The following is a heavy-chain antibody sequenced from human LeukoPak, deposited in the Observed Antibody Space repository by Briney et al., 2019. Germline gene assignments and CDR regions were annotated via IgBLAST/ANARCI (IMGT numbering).Heavy chain of an antibody. Sequence: PGGSLRLSCAASGFTFSSYAMSWVRQASGKGLEWVSAISGSGGTTYYADSVKGRFTISRDNSKNTLYLQMNSLRAEDTAVYYCAKDYYYDSSGYYVVYWGQGTLVTVSS. V-gene: IGHV3-23*01. CDR2: ISGSGGTT. CDR1: GFTFSSYA. J-gene: IGHJ4*02. D-gene: IGHD3-22*01. CDR3: AKDYYYDSSGYYVVY.